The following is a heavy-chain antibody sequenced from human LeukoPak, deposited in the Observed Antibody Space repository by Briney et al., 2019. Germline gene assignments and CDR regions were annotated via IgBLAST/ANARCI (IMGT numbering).Heavy chain of an antibody. J-gene: IGHJ4*02. V-gene: IGHV3-30*02. CDR3: AKDDLSDFHY. CDR2: IRYDGSNR. CDR1: GFTFSSYG. Sequence: PGGSLRLSCAASGFTFSSYGMHWVRQAPGKGLEWVAFIRYDGSNRYYADSVKGRFTIYRDNSKNTQYLQMNSLRAEDTAVYYCAKDDLSDFHYWGQGTLVTVSS.